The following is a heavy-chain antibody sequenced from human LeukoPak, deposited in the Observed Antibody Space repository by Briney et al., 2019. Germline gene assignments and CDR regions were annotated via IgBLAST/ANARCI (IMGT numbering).Heavy chain of an antibody. Sequence: SETLSLTCAVYGGSFSGYYWSWIRQPPGKGLEWIGEINHSGSTNYNPSLKSRVTISVDTSKNQFSLKLSSVTAADTAVYYCARESYDSSGYDAFDIWGQGTMVTVSS. CDR2: INHSGST. J-gene: IGHJ3*02. CDR3: ARESYDSSGYDAFDI. D-gene: IGHD3-22*01. V-gene: IGHV4-34*01. CDR1: GGSFSGYY.